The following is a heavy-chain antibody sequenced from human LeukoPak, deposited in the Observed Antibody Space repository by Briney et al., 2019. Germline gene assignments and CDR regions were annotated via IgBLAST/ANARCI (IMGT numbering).Heavy chain of an antibody. D-gene: IGHD4-17*01. CDR1: GGSITTYY. CDR2: IYYSGRT. J-gene: IGHJ4*02. CDR3: ARWTTVTHDY. V-gene: IGHV4-59*08. Sequence: SETLSLTCTVSGGSITTYYWSWIRQPPGKGLEWIGYIYYSGRTNFTPSLKSRVTISLDTSKNQFSLKLSSVTAADTAVYYCARWTTVTHDYWGQGTLVTVSS.